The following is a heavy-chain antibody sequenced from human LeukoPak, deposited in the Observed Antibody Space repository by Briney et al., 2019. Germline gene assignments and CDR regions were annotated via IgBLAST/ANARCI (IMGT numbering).Heavy chain of an antibody. V-gene: IGHV3-73*01. CDR1: GVTFSGSA. CDR2: IRSKANSYAT. CDR3: TRQTDIVVVVAATGFDY. J-gene: IGHJ4*02. D-gene: IGHD2-15*01. Sequence: GGSLRLSCAASGVTFSGSAMHWVRQASGKGLEWVGRIRSKANSYATAYAASVKGRFTISRDDSKNTAYLQMNSLKTEDTAVYYCTRQTDIVVVVAATGFDYWGQGTLVTVSS.